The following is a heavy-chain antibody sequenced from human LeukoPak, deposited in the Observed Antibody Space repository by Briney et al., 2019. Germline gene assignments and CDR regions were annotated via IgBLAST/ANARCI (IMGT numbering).Heavy chain of an antibody. D-gene: IGHD2-2*02. CDR3: AREEGRYCSSTRCYTFGFDP. CDR2: IYYSGST. CDR1: GGSISSHY. Sequence: SETLSLTCTVSGGSISSHYWSWIRQPPGKGLEWIGYIYYSGSTNYNPSLKSRVTISVDTSKNQFSLKLSSVTAADTAVYYCAREEGRYCSSTRCYTFGFDPWGQGTLVTVSS. V-gene: IGHV4-59*11. J-gene: IGHJ5*02.